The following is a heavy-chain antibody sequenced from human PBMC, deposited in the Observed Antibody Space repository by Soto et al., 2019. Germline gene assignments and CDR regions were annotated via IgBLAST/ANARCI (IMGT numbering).Heavy chain of an antibody. J-gene: IGHJ4*02. V-gene: IGHV2-5*02. CDR1: GFSLSASGVG. Sequence: QITLRESGPALVKPTQTLMLTCSFSGFSLSASGVGVGWTRQPPGKAPEWLALIYWDDDKRYSPSLQNRLTITNDTSKHLVVLTLANMDPVDTAPYYHVHSRGGHSSPFAYWGQGTLVTVSS. CDR3: VHSRGGHSSPFAY. CDR2: IYWDDDK. D-gene: IGHD3-10*01.